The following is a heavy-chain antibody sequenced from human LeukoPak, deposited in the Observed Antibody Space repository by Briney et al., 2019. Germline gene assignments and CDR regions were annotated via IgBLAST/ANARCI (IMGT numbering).Heavy chain of an antibody. Sequence: ASVKVSCKASGYTFTGYYMHWVRQAPGQGLEWMGWINPNSSGTNYAQKFQGRVTMTRDTSISTAYMELSRLRSEDTAVYYCARGFKTRITIFGVVIIRRWFDPWGQGTLVTVSS. CDR1: GYTFTGYY. J-gene: IGHJ5*02. D-gene: IGHD3-3*01. V-gene: IGHV1-2*02. CDR3: ARGFKTRITIFGVVIIRRWFDP. CDR2: INPNSSGT.